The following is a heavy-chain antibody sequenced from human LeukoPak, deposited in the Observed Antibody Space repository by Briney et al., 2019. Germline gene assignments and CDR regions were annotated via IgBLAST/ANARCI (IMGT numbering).Heavy chain of an antibody. V-gene: IGHV4-30-2*01. Sequence: PSETLSLTCAVSGGSISSGGYSWSWIRQPPGKGLEWIGYIYHSGSTYYNPSLKSRVTISVDRSKNQFSLKLSSVTAADTAVYYCARGLSRRGGLYFDYWGQGTLVTVSS. CDR1: GGSISSGGYS. CDR3: ARGLSRRGGLYFDY. D-gene: IGHD2/OR15-2a*01. CDR2: IYHSGST. J-gene: IGHJ4*02.